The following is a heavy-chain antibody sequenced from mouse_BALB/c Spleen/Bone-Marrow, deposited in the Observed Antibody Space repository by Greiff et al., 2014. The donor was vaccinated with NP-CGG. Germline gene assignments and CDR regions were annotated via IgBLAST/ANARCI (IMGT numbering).Heavy chain of an antibody. J-gene: IGHJ1*01. CDR1: GYTFTSYV. CDR2: TNPYNDDT. D-gene: IGHD2-2*01. CDR3: ARSLYGYDWYFDV. V-gene: IGHV1-14*01. Sequence: EVQLQQSGPELVKPGASVKMSCKASGYTFTSYVMHWVKQKPGLGLEWIGYTNPYNDDTEYNEKFKGKATLTSDKSSSTAYMELSSLTSEDSAVFYCARSLYGYDWYFDVWGAGTTVTVSS.